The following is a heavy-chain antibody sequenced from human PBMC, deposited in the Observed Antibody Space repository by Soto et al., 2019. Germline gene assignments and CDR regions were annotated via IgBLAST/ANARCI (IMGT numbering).Heavy chain of an antibody. D-gene: IGHD2-21*02. V-gene: IGHV3-33*01. CDR3: ARDSPSDSGIHGPFHY. CDR1: RLNFSSYG. CDR2: IWYDGSTK. Sequence: QVQLVESGGGVVQPGRSLRISCAASRLNFSSYGMHGVRQAPGKGLEWVEVIWYDGSTKYYADSVKGRFTISRDNSKKPLYLQMNIMRAEDTAVYYCARDSPSDSGIHGPFHYWGQGTLVPVSS. J-gene: IGHJ4*02.